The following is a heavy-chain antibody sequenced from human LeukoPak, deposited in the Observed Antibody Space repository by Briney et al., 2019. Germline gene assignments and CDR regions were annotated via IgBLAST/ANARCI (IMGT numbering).Heavy chain of an antibody. J-gene: IGHJ4*02. D-gene: IGHD6-19*01. CDR1: GFTFGSYA. CDR3: ARARLAVSGNYFEN. CDR2: ISYDGSNK. Sequence: GGSLRLSCAASGFTFGSYAMEWARQAPGKGREWVAVISYDGSNKYYADSVKGRFTISRDNSKNTLYLQMNSLRAEDTAVYHCARARLAVSGNYFENWGQGTLVTVSS. V-gene: IGHV3-30*04.